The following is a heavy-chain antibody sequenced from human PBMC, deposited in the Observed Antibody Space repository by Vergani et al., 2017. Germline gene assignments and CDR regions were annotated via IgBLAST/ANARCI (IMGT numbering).Heavy chain of an antibody. J-gene: IGHJ4*02. V-gene: IGHV1-46*03. CDR2: INPSGGHT. CDR3: ARGDYGILTGYRY. CDR1: EYTFSNYY. D-gene: IGHD3-9*01. Sequence: QVQVVQSGAEVKKSGASVKVSCKTSEYTFSNYYMHWVRQAPGQGLEWMGIINPSGGHTNYAQKIQGRVTMTRDTSTSTVYMELSSLRSEDTAIYYCARGDYGILTGYRYWGQGTLVTVSA.